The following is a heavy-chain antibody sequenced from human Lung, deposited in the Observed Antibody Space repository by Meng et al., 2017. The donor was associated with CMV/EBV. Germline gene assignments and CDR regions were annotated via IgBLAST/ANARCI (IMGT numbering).Heavy chain of an antibody. Sequence: GGSLRLSCAASGFIFSSYSMNWVRQAPGKGLEWVSSISISSGYKNYADSVKGRFTISRDNAKNSLYLQMNCLRAEDTAVYYCARVPYGDYAYWGQGTLVTVSS. J-gene: IGHJ4*02. V-gene: IGHV3-21*01. D-gene: IGHD4-17*01. CDR2: ISISSGYK. CDR3: ARVPYGDYAY. CDR1: GFIFSSYS.